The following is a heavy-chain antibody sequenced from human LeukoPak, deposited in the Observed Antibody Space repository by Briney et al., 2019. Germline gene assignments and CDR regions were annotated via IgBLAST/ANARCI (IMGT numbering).Heavy chain of an antibody. CDR1: GGTCSSYA. Sequence: ASVKVSCKASGGTCSSYAISWVRQATGQGLEWMGGIIPIFGTANYAQKFQGRVTITADESTSTAYMELSSLRSEDTAVYYCASYDSSGYYYYYFDYWGQGTLVTVSS. D-gene: IGHD3-22*01. V-gene: IGHV1-69*13. J-gene: IGHJ4*02. CDR3: ASYDSSGYYYYYFDY. CDR2: IIPIFGTA.